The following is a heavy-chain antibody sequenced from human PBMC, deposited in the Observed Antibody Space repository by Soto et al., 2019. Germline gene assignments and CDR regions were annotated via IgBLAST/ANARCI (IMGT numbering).Heavy chain of an antibody. CDR2: ISYDGTNK. CDR1: GFSFSISP. CDR3: ARDPKTSGGQHWAFNYFDS. Sequence: WSRRLSWAASGFSFSISPMHWVRQAPGKGPEWVALISYDGTNKFYADSVKGRFTISRDNSKSTLYLQVDSLRPEDAAVYYCARDPKTSGGQHWAFNYFDSWGQGTLVTVSS. V-gene: IGHV3-30-3*01. D-gene: IGHD7-27*01. J-gene: IGHJ4*02.